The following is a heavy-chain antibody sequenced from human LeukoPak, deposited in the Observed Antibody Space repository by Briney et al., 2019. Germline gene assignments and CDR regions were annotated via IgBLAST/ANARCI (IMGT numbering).Heavy chain of an antibody. J-gene: IGHJ4*02. Sequence: PGGSLRLSCAASGFTFSSYAMSWVRQTPGKGLEWVAAISGSGGSTYYADSVKGRFTISRDNAKNTLYLQMNSLRAEDTAVYYCAKSRVGATAYYFDYWGQGTLVTVSS. CDR3: AKSRVGATAYYFDY. V-gene: IGHV3-23*01. CDR1: GFTFSSYA. D-gene: IGHD1-26*01. CDR2: ISGSGGST.